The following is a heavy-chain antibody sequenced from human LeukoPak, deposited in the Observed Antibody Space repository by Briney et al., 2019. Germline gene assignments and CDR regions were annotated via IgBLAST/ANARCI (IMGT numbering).Heavy chain of an antibody. CDR1: GYTFTGYY. D-gene: IGHD5-24*01. CDR3: ARVQSRDGYKPLGY. V-gene: IGHV1-2*02. CDR2: INPNSGGT. J-gene: IGHJ4*02. Sequence: ASVKVSCKASGYTFTGYYMHWVRQAPGQGLEWMGWINPNSGGTNYAQKFQGRVTMTRDTSISTAYMELSRLRSDNTAVNYCARVQSRDGYKPLGYWGQGTLVTVSS.